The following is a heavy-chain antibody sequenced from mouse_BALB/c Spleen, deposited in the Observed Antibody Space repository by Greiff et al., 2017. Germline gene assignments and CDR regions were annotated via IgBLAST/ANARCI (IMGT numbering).Heavy chain of an antibody. D-gene: IGHD1-1*01. J-gene: IGHJ1*01. CDR3: ARNYGSRGRYFDV. CDR2: IWGDGST. V-gene: IGHV2-6-7*01. Sequence: VQLQESGPGLVAPSQSLSITCTVSGFSLTGYGVNWVRQPPGKGLEWLGMIWGDGSTDYNSALKSRLSISKDNSKSQVFLKMNSLQTDDTARYYCARNYGSRGRYFDVWGAGTTVTVSS. CDR1: GFSLTGYG.